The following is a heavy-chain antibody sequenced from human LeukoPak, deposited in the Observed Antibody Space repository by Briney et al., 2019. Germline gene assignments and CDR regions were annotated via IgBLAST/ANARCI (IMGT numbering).Heavy chain of an antibody. CDR2: IYHSGST. CDR1: GGSISSGGYS. Sequence: ASETLSLTCAVSGGSISSGGYSWSWMRQPPGKGLEWIGYIYHSGSTYYNPSLKSRVTISVDRSKNQFSLKLSSVTAADTAVYYYARGGKATVVTMWGQGILVTVSS. V-gene: IGHV4-30-2*01. D-gene: IGHD4-23*01. CDR3: ARGGKATVVTM. J-gene: IGHJ4*02.